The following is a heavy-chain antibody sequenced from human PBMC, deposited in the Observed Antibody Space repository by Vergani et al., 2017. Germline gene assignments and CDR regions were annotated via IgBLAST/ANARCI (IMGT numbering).Heavy chain of an antibody. CDR3: ARNVDXVWGSYRTGWFDP. CDR2: INWNGGST. J-gene: IGHJ5*02. V-gene: IGHV3-20*04. CDR1: GFTFDDYG. Sequence: EVQLVESGGGVVRPGGSLRLSCAASGFTFDDYGMSWVCQAPGKGLEWVSGINWNGGSTGYADSVKGRFTISRDNAKNSLYLQMNSLRSEDTAVYYCARNVDXVWGSYRTGWFDPWGQGILVTVSS. D-gene: IGHD3-16*02.